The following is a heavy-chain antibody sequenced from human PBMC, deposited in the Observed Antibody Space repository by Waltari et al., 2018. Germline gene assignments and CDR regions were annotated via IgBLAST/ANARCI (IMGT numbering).Heavy chain of an antibody. J-gene: IGHJ4*02. CDR2: IYYTGST. D-gene: IGHD1-26*01. V-gene: IGHV4-31*03. CDR1: GGSIRRGGYY. CDR3: ASSGGSGRTYFDY. Sequence: QVQLQESGPGLVKPSQTLYLTCTVSGGSIRRGGYYWSWIRQHPGKGLEWIGYIYYTGSTYYNPSLKSRVTISADTSKNQFSLKLSSVTAADTAVYFCASSGGSGRTYFDYWGQGTLVTVSS.